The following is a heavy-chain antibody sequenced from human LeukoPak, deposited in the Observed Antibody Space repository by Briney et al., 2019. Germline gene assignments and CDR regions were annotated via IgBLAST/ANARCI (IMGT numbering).Heavy chain of an antibody. CDR1: GYTFTSYD. J-gene: IGHJ5*02. D-gene: IGHD3-3*01. CDR3: ARVSYDFWSGYSNWFDP. Sequence: GASVKVSCKASGYTFTSYDINWVPQATGQGLEWMGWMNPNSGNTGYAQKFQGRVTMTRNTSISTAYMELSSLRSEDTAVYYCARVSYDFWSGYSNWFDPWGQGTLVTVSS. V-gene: IGHV1-8*01. CDR2: MNPNSGNT.